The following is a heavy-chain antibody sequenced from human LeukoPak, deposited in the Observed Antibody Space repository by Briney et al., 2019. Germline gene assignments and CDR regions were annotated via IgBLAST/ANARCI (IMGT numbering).Heavy chain of an antibody. Sequence: SETLSLTCTVSGDSISSDSYYWSWIRQPAGKGLEWIGHIYAGGSTKYNPSLESRVTISVDTSKNQFSLKLSSVTAADTAVYYCARDGYGDYYIDYWGQGTLVTVSS. CDR1: GDSISSDSYY. J-gene: IGHJ4*02. V-gene: IGHV4-61*09. CDR2: IYAGGST. D-gene: IGHD4-17*01. CDR3: ARDGYGDYYIDY.